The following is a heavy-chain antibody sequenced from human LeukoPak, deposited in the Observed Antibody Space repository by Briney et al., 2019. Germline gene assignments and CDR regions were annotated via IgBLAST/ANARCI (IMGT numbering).Heavy chain of an antibody. CDR1: GGSISDQH. J-gene: IGHJ4*02. CDR3: ARGAKFSDFWSHAEASFDF. D-gene: IGHD3-3*01. V-gene: IGHV4-4*07. CDR2: IHSSGST. Sequence: PSETLSLTCTVSGGSISDQHWSWIRQSAEKGLEWIGRIHSSGSTDYNPSLRSRVSMSVDTSKNQFFLTLRSMTAADTAVYFCARGAKFSDFWSHAEASFDFWGQGTLVTVSS.